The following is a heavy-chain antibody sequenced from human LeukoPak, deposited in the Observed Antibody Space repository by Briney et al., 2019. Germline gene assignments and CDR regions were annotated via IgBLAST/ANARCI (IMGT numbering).Heavy chain of an antibody. CDR2: IYHSGST. Sequence: SETLSLTCTVSGYSISSGYHWGWIRQPPGKGLEWIGSIYHSGSTNYNPSLKSRVTISVDTSKNQFSLKLSSVTAADTAVYYCARARAYYDILTGYYYFDYWGQGTLVTVSS. D-gene: IGHD3-9*01. CDR3: ARARAYYDILTGYYYFDY. CDR1: GYSISSGYH. V-gene: IGHV4-38-2*02. J-gene: IGHJ4*02.